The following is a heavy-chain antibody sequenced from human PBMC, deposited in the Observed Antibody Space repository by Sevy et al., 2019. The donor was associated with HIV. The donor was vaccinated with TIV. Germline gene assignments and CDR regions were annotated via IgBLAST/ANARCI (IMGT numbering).Heavy chain of an antibody. CDR2: MSYDGSTR. D-gene: IGHD6-19*01. Sequence: GGSLRLSCAASGFSISPYAFHWVRQAPGKGLEWVALMSYDGSTRYYADSAKGRFAISKDNSKNTLYLQMNSLRIEDTAIYYGASDAGYSTGWYAGYWGQGTLVTVSS. CDR1: GFSISPYA. V-gene: IGHV3-30*09. J-gene: IGHJ4*02. CDR3: ASDAGYSTGWYAGY.